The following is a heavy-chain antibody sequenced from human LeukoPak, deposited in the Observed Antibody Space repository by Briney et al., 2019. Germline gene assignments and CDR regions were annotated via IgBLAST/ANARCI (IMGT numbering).Heavy chain of an antibody. Sequence: ASVKVSCKASGYTFTGYYMHWVRQAPGQGLEWMGRINPNSGGTNYAQQFQGRVTMTRDTSISTAYMELSRLRSDDTAVYYCARDYRTRYCSSTSCYSGFDYWGQGTLVTVSS. CDR3: ARDYRTRYCSSTSCYSGFDY. V-gene: IGHV1-2*06. CDR1: GYTFTGYY. D-gene: IGHD2-2*01. CDR2: INPNSGGT. J-gene: IGHJ4*02.